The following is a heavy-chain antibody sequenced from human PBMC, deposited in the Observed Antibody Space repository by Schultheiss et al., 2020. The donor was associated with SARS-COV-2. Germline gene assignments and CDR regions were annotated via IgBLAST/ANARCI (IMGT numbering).Heavy chain of an antibody. CDR2: INHSGST. CDR3: ARAPDYGDYVRDYYYYYGMDV. Sequence: SQTLSLTCAVYGGSFSGYYWSWIRQPPGKGLEWIGEINHSGSTNYNPSLKSRVTISVDTSKNQFSLKLSSVTAADTGVYYCARAPDYGDYVRDYYYYYGMDVWGQGTTVTVSS. D-gene: IGHD4-17*01. CDR1: GGSFSGYY. V-gene: IGHV4-34*01. J-gene: IGHJ6*02.